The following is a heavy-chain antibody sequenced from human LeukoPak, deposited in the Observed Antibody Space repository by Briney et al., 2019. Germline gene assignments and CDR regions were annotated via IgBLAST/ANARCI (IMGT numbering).Heavy chain of an antibody. Sequence: GGSLRLSCAASGFTFSSYGMHWVRQAPGKGLEWVAVIWYDGSNKYYADSVKGRFTISRDNSKNTLYLQMNSLRAEDTAVYYCARGKEGFIAAAGTFDYWGQGTLVTVSS. CDR3: ARGKEGFIAAAGTFDY. J-gene: IGHJ4*02. V-gene: IGHV3-33*01. CDR2: IWYDGSNK. D-gene: IGHD6-13*01. CDR1: GFTFSSYG.